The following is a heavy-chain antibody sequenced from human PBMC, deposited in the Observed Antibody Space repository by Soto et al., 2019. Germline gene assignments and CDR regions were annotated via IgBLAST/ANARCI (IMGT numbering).Heavy chain of an antibody. CDR2: IYHSGST. CDR3: ARGADFYSRSSGVWDY. J-gene: IGHJ4*02. Sequence: SETLSLTCTVSGGSISSSNWWSWVRQPPGKGLEWIGEIYHSGSTNYNPSLKSRVTISVDKSKNQFSLKLSSVTAADTAVYYCARGADFYSRSSGVWDYWGQGTLVTVSS. V-gene: IGHV4-4*02. CDR1: GGSISSSNW. D-gene: IGHD6-6*01.